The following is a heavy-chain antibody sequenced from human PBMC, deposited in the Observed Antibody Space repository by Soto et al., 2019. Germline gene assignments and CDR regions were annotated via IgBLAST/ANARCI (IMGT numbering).Heavy chain of an antibody. V-gene: IGHV4-39*01. Sequence: QLQLQESGPGLVKPSGTLSLTCTVSGASISSTSYWGWIRQPPGKGLEWIGAMYHRGNTYYSPSLKSRVNVSVDTSKNQISRRLTSVTAADTAVYYCARQTGLVRGVIDSWGQGTLVTVSS. J-gene: IGHJ4*02. CDR1: GASISSTSY. CDR3: ARQTGLVRGVIDS. D-gene: IGHD3-10*01. CDR2: MYHRGNT.